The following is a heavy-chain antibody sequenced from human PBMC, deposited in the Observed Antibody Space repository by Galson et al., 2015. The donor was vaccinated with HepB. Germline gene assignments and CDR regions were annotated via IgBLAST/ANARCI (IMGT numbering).Heavy chain of an antibody. CDR2: IYWDDDK. Sequence: PALVKPTQTLTLTCTFSGFSLSTSGVGVGWIRQPPGKALEWLALIYWDDDKRYSPSLKSRLTITKDTSKNQVVLTMTNLDPVDAATYYCAHTVITGTYFDYWGQGTLVAVSS. J-gene: IGHJ4*02. CDR3: AHTVITGTYFDY. D-gene: IGHD1-20*01. V-gene: IGHV2-5*02. CDR1: GFSLSTSGVG.